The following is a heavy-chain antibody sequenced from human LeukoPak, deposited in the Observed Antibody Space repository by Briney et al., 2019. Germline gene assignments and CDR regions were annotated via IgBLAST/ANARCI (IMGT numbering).Heavy chain of an antibody. J-gene: IGHJ4*02. CDR2: INPSGGST. CDR3: ARAPSQATIYYFDY. Sequence: ASVKVSCKASGYTFTSYYMHWVRQAPGQGLEWMGIINPSGGSTSYAQKFQGRVPMTRDTSTSTVYMELNSLRAEDTAVYYCARAPSQATIYYFDYWGQGALVTVSS. CDR1: GYTFTSYY. V-gene: IGHV1-46*01. D-gene: IGHD2-21*01.